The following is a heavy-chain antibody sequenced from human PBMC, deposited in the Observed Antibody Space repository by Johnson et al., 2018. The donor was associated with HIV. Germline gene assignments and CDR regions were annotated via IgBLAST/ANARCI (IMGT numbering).Heavy chain of an antibody. CDR2: ISYDGSNK. J-gene: IGHJ3*02. Sequence: VQLVESGGGVVQPGRSLRLSCAASGFTFSSYSMHWVRQAPGKGLEWVAVISYDGSNKYYVDSVKGRFTISRDNSKNTLYLHMNSLRAEDTAVYYCAREVDGFDIWGQGTMVTVSS. D-gene: IGHD5-24*01. CDR1: GFTFSSYS. V-gene: IGHV3-30*04. CDR3: AREVDGFDI.